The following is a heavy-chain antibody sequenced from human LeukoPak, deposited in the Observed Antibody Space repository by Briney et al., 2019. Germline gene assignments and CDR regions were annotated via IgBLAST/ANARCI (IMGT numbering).Heavy chain of an antibody. CDR1: GGSISSSSYY. Sequence: SETLSLTCTVSGGSISSSSYYWGWIRQPPGKGLEWIGSIYYSGSTYYNPSLKSRVTISVDTSKNQFSLKLSSVTAADTAVYYCARHVIITAAAATTDYWGQGTLVTVSS. V-gene: IGHV4-39*01. J-gene: IGHJ4*02. D-gene: IGHD6-13*01. CDR3: ARHVIITAAAATTDY. CDR2: IYYSGST.